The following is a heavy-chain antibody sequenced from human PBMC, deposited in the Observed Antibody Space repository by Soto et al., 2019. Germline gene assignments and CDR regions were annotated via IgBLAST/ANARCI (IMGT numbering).Heavy chain of an antibody. J-gene: IGHJ3*01. CDR2: VFHTGTT. V-gene: IGHV4-59*01. CDR3: ARAQISPTLRTFDV. Sequence: SETLSLTCTVSSGSINENYYWNWIRQSPGKGLEWIGYVFHTGTTHYNPSLESRVTLSISTSKNQFSLTLTSVAASDTAIYYCARAQISPTLRTFDVWGPGTMVTVSS. D-gene: IGHD2-15*01. CDR1: SGSINENYY.